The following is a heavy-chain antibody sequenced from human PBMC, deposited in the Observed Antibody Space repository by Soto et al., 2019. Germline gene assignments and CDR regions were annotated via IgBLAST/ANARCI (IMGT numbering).Heavy chain of an antibody. CDR3: ASKGSYVDTAMAWRY. D-gene: IGHD5-18*01. CDR2: IIPIFGTA. J-gene: IGHJ4*02. CDR1: GGTFSSYA. Sequence: QVQLVQSGAEVRKPGSSVKVSCKASGGTFSSYAISWVRQAPGQGLEWMGGIIPIFGTANYAQKFQGRVTITADESTSTAYMELSSLRSEDTAVYYCASKGSYVDTAMAWRYWGQGTLVTVSS. V-gene: IGHV1-69*12.